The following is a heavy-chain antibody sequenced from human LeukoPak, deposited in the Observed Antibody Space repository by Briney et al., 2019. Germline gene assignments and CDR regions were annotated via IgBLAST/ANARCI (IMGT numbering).Heavy chain of an antibody. Sequence: PGGSLRLSCSAAGFTFRSFPMNWVRQAPGRGLEWVSSISTGGTYIYYADSVKGRFTISRDNAENSLYLQMNSLRAEDTAVYYCARDPRIYDSSGYSLDYWGQGTLVTVSS. CDR1: GFTFRSFP. J-gene: IGHJ4*02. CDR3: ARDPRIYDSSGYSLDY. V-gene: IGHV3-21*04. CDR2: ISTGGTYI. D-gene: IGHD3-22*01.